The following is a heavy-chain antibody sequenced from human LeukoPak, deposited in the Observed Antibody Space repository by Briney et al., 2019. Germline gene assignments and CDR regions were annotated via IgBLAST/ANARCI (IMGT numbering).Heavy chain of an antibody. J-gene: IGHJ4*02. CDR3: ATDTAMVTGELSVDY. D-gene: IGHD5-18*01. Sequence: GGSLRLSCAASGFTFSSYAMHWVRQAPGKGLEYVSAISSNGGSTYYADSVKGRFTISRDNSKNTLYLQMGSLRAEDMAVYYCATDTAMVTGELSVDYWGQGTLVTVSS. CDR1: GFTFSSYA. CDR2: ISSNGGST. V-gene: IGHV3-64*02.